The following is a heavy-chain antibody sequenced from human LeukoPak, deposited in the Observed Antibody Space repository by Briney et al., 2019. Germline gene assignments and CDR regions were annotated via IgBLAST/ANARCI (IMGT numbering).Heavy chain of an antibody. D-gene: IGHD3-9*01. Sequence: PGGSLRLSCEASGFSFSTYWMSWVRQAPGKGLEWVASIKLDGSEKYYMDSMKGRFTIFRDNAKTSLYLQMKSLRAEDTAMYYCARDLGRYFDSSLRRGFDYWGQGTLVTVSS. CDR3: ARDLGRYFDSSLRRGFDY. CDR1: GFSFSTYW. V-gene: IGHV3-7*01. CDR2: IKLDGSEK. J-gene: IGHJ4*02.